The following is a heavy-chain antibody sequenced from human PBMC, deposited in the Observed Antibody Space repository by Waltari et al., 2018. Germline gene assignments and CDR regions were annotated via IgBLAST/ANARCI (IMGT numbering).Heavy chain of an antibody. CDR3: ARGGSRPTVTPMH. CDR2: INPTSGGT. Sequence: QVQLVQSGAEVKKPGASVKVSCKASGYTFTGYYMHWVRQAPGQGLEWMGWINPTSGGTNYAQKFQGRVTMTRDTSISTAYMELSRLRSDDTAVYYCARGGSRPTVTPMHWGQGTLVTVSS. CDR1: GYTFTGYY. V-gene: IGHV1-2*02. D-gene: IGHD4-17*01. J-gene: IGHJ1*01.